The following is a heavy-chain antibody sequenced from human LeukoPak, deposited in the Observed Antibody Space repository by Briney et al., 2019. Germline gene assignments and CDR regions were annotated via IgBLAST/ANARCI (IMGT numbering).Heavy chain of an antibody. D-gene: IGHD6-19*01. Sequence: SETLSLTCAVYGGSFSGYYWSWIRQPPGKGLEWIGEINHSGSTNYNPSLKSRVTISVDTSKNQFSLKLSSVTAADTAVYYCALAVVGTLDYFDYWGQGTLVTVSS. CDR1: GGSFSGYY. CDR2: INHSGST. CDR3: ALAVVGTLDYFDY. V-gene: IGHV4-34*01. J-gene: IGHJ4*02.